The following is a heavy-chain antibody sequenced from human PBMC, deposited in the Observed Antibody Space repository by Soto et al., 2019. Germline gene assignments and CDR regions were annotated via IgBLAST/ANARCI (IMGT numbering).Heavy chain of an antibody. CDR1: GFTFSSYS. V-gene: IGHV3-21*01. D-gene: IGHD6-13*01. CDR2: ISSSSSYI. CDR3: AREAYSSSGWFDP. Sequence: EVQLVESGGGLVKPGGSLRLSCAASGFTFSSYSMNWVRQAPGKGLEWVSSISSSSSYIYYADSVKGRFTISRDNAKNSLYLQMNSLRAEDTAVYYCAREAYSSSGWFDPWGQGTLVTVSS. J-gene: IGHJ5*02.